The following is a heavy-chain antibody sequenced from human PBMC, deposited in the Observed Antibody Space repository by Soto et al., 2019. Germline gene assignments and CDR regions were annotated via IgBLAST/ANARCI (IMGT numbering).Heavy chain of an antibody. J-gene: IGHJ3*02. CDR3: ARKSGGRDYQNAFDI. D-gene: IGHD2-21*02. CDR1: GYAFTSYA. Sequence: ASVRVSCKASGYAFTSYAMHWVGQAPVRRLEWMVWINAGNGNTKYSQKFQGRVTITRDTSASTAYMELSRLRSDDTAVYYCARKSGGRDYQNAFDIWAQGTIVTLSS. CDR2: INAGNGNT. V-gene: IGHV1-3*01.